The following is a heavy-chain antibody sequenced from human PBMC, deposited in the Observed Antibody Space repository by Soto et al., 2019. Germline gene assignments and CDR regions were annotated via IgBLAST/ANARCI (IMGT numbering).Heavy chain of an antibody. Sequence: QVQLQQWGAGLLKPSETLSLTCAVYGGSFSGYYWSWIRQPPGKGLEWIGEINHSGSTNYNPSLKSRVTIPVDTSKNQCSLKLSSVTAADTAVYYCARRNSKVGRPKYYFDYWCQGTLVTVSS. CDR1: GGSFSGYY. CDR2: INHSGST. V-gene: IGHV4-34*01. D-gene: IGHD1-7*01. J-gene: IGHJ4*02. CDR3: ARRNSKVGRPKYYFDY.